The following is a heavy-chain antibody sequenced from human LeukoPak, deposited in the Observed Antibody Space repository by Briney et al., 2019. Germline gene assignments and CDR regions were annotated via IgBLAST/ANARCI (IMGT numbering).Heavy chain of an antibody. CDR3: AKRIVGPYFYYFDY. D-gene: IGHD2-21*01. Sequence: PGRSLRLSCAASGFTFSSYGMHWVRQAPGKGLEWVAVISYDGSNKYYADSVKGRFTISRDNFKNTLYLQMNSLRAEDTAVYYCAKRIVGPYFYYFDYWGQGTLVTVSS. V-gene: IGHV3-30*18. CDR1: GFTFSSYG. J-gene: IGHJ4*02. CDR2: ISYDGSNK.